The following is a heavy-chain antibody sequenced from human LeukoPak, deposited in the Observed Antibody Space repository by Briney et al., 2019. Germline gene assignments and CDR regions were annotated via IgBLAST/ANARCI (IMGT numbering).Heavy chain of an antibody. CDR3: ARVRGVPPNWFDP. D-gene: IGHD3-10*01. V-gene: IGHV4-39*01. Sequence: SETLSLTCTVSGGSISSSSYYWGWIRQPPGKGLEWIGSIYYSGSTYYNPSLKSRVTISVDTPKNQFSLKLSSVTAADMAVYYCARVRGVPPNWFDPWGQGTLVTVSS. CDR2: IYYSGST. J-gene: IGHJ5*02. CDR1: GGSISSSSYY.